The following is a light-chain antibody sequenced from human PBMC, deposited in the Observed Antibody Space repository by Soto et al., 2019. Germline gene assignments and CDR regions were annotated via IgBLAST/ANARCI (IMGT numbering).Light chain of an antibody. J-gene: IGKJ2*01. V-gene: IGKV3-20*01. CDR3: QQYGGSPRT. Sequence: EILLTQSPGTLSLSPGERATLFCRAGQSIRNSLAWYQQRPGQSPRLLIYSASSRATGVPDRFSGGGSATDFTLTVSRLEPEDFAMYYCQQYGGSPRTFGQGTKLEIK. CDR2: SAS. CDR1: QSIRNS.